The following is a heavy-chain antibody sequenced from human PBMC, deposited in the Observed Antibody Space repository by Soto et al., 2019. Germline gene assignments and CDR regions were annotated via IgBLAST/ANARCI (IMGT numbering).Heavy chain of an antibody. CDR3: ARGVTVDTAMVDY. V-gene: IGHV4-31*03. J-gene: IGHJ4*02. CDR2: IYYSGST. CDR1: GGSISSGGYY. D-gene: IGHD5-18*01. Sequence: QVQLQESGPGLVKPSQTLSLTCTVSGGSISSGGYYWSWIRQHPGKGLEWIGYIYYSGSTSYNPSLKSRVTLSVDTSKNQCSLKLSSVTAADTAVYYCARGVTVDTAMVDYWGQGTLVTVSS.